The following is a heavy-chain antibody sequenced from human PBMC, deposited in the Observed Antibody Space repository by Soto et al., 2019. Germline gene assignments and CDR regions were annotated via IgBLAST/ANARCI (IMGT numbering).Heavy chain of an antibody. CDR2: IYYIWST. J-gene: IGHJ4*02. CDR3: ARHRTNLYCSSTSCYNFDY. V-gene: IGHV4-59*08. D-gene: IGHD2-2*01. CDR1: GGSISSYY. Sequence: SETLYLTCTVSGGSISSYYWSWIRQPPGKGLEWIGYIYYIWSTNYNPSLKRLVTISVDTSQNQFSLKLSSVTASDTAVYYCARHRTNLYCSSTSCYNFDYWGQGTLVTVSS.